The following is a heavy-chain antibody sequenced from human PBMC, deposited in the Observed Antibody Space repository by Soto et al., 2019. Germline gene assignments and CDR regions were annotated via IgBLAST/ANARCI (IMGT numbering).Heavy chain of an antibody. D-gene: IGHD3-9*01. CDR2: IYHSGST. V-gene: IGHV4-30-2*01. J-gene: IGHJ4*02. CDR3: ARDYYDILTGNRIFDY. Sequence: SETLSLTCAVSGGSISSGGYSWSWIRQPPGKGLEWIGYIYHSGSTYYNPSLKSRVTISVDRSKNQFSLKLSSVTAADTAVYYCARDYYDILTGNRIFDYWGQGTLVTVPS. CDR1: GGSISSGGYS.